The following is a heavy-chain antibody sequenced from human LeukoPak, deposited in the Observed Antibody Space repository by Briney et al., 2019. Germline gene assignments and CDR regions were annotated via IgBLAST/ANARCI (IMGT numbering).Heavy chain of an antibody. CDR3: SVLLWFGEPSGGY. D-gene: IGHD3-10*01. J-gene: IGHJ4*02. Sequence: GGSLRLSCAASGFTFSSYAMSWVRQAPGKGLEWVSAISGSGGSTYYADSVKGRFTISRDNSKNTLYLQVNSLRAEDTAVYYCSVLLWFGEPSGGYWGQGTLVTVSS. CDR2: ISGSGGST. V-gene: IGHV3-23*01. CDR1: GFTFSSYA.